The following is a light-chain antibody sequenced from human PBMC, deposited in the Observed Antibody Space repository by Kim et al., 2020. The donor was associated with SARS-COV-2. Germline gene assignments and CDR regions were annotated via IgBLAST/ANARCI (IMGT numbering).Light chain of an antibody. CDR2: GKN. Sequence: ELTQDPAVSVALGQTVRITCQGDSLRNYYASWYQQKPGQAPVLVIYGKNNRPSGIPDRFSGSSSGNTASLTITGAQAEDEADYYCNSRDSSGNHLWVFGGGTQLTIL. CDR3: NSRDSSGNHLWV. J-gene: IGLJ3*02. V-gene: IGLV3-19*01. CDR1: SLRNYY.